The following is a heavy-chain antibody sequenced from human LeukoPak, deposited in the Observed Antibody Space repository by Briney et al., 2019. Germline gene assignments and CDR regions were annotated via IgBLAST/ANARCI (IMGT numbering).Heavy chain of an antibody. CDR3: ARGAHSYVLGYCSGGSCYPLLPYGMDV. CDR2: INHSGST. V-gene: IGHV4-34*01. J-gene: IGHJ6*02. D-gene: IGHD2-15*01. Sequence: PSETLSLTCTVSGGSISSYYWSWIRQPPGKGLEWIGEINHSGSTNYNPSLKSRVTISVDTSKNQFSLKLSSVTAADTAVYYCARGAHSYVLGYCSGGSCYPLLPYGMDVWGQGTTVTVSS. CDR1: GGSISSYY.